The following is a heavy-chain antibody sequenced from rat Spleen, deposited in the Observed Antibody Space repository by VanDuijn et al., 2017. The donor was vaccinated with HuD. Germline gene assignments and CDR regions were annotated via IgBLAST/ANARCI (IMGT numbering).Heavy chain of an antibody. CDR2: ITNTGGTT. D-gene: IGHD1-6*01. V-gene: IGHV5-31*01. J-gene: IGHJ4*01. Sequence: EVQLVESGGGLVQPGRSQKLSCAASGFTFNAYDMAWVRQAPGKGLEWVASITNTGGTTYYPDSVMGRFTISRDNAMSTLYLQMNSLRSEDTATYYCTREDWVLDAWGQGASVTVSS. CDR1: GFTFNAYD. CDR3: TREDWVLDA.